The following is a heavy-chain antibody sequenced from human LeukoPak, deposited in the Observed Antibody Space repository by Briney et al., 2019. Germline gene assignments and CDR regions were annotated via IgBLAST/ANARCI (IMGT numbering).Heavy chain of an antibody. CDR2: IYYGGST. Sequence: SETLSLTCTVSGGSISSSSYYWGWIRQPPGKGLGWIGSIYYGGSTYYNPCLKSRVTISVDTSKNQFSLKLSSVTAADTAVYYCARVGGWLRPYYFDYWGQGTLVTVSS. CDR1: GGSISSSSYY. V-gene: IGHV4-39*07. J-gene: IGHJ4*02. CDR3: ARVGGWLRPYYFDY. D-gene: IGHD5-12*01.